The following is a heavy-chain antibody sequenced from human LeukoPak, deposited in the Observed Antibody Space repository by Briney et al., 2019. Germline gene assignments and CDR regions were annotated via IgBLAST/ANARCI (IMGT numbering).Heavy chain of an antibody. CDR2: ISSSSSTI. Sequence: GGSLRLSCAASGFTFSSYSTNWVRQAPGKGLEWVSYISSSSSTIYYADSVKGRFTISRDNAKNSLYLQMNSLRAEDTAVYYCARGPGVATIFTDYWGQGTLVTVSS. V-gene: IGHV3-48*01. CDR3: ARGPGVATIFTDY. D-gene: IGHD5-24*01. J-gene: IGHJ4*02. CDR1: GFTFSSYS.